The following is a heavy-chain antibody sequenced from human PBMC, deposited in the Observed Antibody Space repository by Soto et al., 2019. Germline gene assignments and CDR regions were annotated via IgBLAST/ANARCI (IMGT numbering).Heavy chain of an antibody. V-gene: IGHV3-21*01. Sequence: GGSLRLSCAASGFTFSIYSMNWVRQAPGKGLEWVSSVSSSSSYIYYADSVKGRFTISRDNAKNSLYLQMNSLRAEDTAVYYCARHTMIVGLDYWGQGTLVTVSS. D-gene: IGHD3-22*01. CDR1: GFTFSIYS. J-gene: IGHJ4*02. CDR3: ARHTMIVGLDY. CDR2: VSSSSSYI.